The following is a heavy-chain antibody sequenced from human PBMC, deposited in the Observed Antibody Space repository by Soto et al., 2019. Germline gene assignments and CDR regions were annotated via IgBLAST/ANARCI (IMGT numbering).Heavy chain of an antibody. CDR3: ATYSTAMVTGIDY. D-gene: IGHD5-18*01. V-gene: IGHV1-24*01. Sequence: ASVTVSCKVSGYTLTELSMHWVRQAPGKGLEWMGGFDPEDGETIYAQKFQGRVTTTEDTSTDTAYMELSSLRSEDTAVYYCATYSTAMVTGIDYWGQGTLVTVSS. CDR2: FDPEDGET. J-gene: IGHJ4*02. CDR1: GYTLTELS.